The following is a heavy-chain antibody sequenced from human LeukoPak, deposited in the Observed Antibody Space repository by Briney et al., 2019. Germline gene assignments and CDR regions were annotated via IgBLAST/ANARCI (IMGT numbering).Heavy chain of an antibody. Sequence: TGGPLRLSCAASGFTFSSYAMSWVRQAPGKGLEWVSAISGSGGSTYYADSVKGRFTISRDNAKNTLYLQMNSLRAEDTAVYYCAKLRVVGSSWFEFQHWGQGTLVTVSS. V-gene: IGHV3-23*01. CDR2: ISGSGGST. J-gene: IGHJ1*01. CDR3: AKLRVVGSSWFEFQH. CDR1: GFTFSSYA. D-gene: IGHD6-13*01.